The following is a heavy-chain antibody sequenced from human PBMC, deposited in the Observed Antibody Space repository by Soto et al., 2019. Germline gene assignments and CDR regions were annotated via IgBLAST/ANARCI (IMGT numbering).Heavy chain of an antibody. Sequence: EVQLVESGGGLIQPGWSLRLSCAASGFNFIRKYMLWVRQAPGKGLEWVSILYSGGTTYYADSVKGRFTISRDNSKNTLYLQMNSLRAEDTAVYYCARGLYDSGSFYFDFWGQGTLVTVSS. D-gene: IGHD3-10*01. V-gene: IGHV3-53*01. CDR2: LYSGGTT. CDR1: GFNFIRKY. J-gene: IGHJ4*02. CDR3: ARGLYDSGSFYFDF.